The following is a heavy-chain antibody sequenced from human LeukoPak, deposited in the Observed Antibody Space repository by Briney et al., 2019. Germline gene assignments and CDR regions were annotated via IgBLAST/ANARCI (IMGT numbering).Heavy chain of an antibody. CDR2: INHSGST. CDR3: ARGAMVRGLGRNWFDP. D-gene: IGHD3-10*01. V-gene: IGHV4-34*01. J-gene: IGHJ5*02. CDR1: GGSFSGYY. Sequence: SETLSLTCAVYGGSFSGYYWSWIRQPPGKGLEWMGEINHSGSTNYNPSLKSPVTISVDTSKNQFSLKLSSVTAADTAVYYCARGAMVRGLGRNWFDPWGQGPLVTVSS.